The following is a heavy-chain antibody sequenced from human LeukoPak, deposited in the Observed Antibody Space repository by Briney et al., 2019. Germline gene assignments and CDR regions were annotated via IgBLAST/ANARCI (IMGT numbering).Heavy chain of an antibody. CDR2: INHSGST. V-gene: IGHV4-38-2*02. CDR3: ARGVMITFGYYYYYYMDV. Sequence: PSETLSLTCTVSGYSISSGYYWGWIRQPPGKGLEWIGEINHSGSTNYNPSLKSRVTISVDTSKNQFSLKLSPVTAADTAVYYCARGVMITFGYYYYYYMDVWGKGTTVTISS. J-gene: IGHJ6*03. CDR1: GYSISSGYY. D-gene: IGHD3-16*01.